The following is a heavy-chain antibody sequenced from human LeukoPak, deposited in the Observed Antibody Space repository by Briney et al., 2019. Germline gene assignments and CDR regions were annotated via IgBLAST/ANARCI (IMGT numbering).Heavy chain of an antibody. V-gene: IGHV3-21*01. D-gene: IGHD5-18*01. CDR2: ISSSSSYI. Sequence: GGSLRLSCAASGFTFSSYSMNWARQAPGKGLEWVSSISSSSSYIYYADSVKGRFTISRDNAKNSLYLQMNSLRAEDTAVYYCAREGYGGWFDPWGQGTLVTVSS. J-gene: IGHJ5*02. CDR1: GFTFSSYS. CDR3: AREGYGGWFDP.